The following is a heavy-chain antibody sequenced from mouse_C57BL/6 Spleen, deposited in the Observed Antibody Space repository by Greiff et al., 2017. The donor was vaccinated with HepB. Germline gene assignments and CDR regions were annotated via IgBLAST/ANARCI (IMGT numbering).Heavy chain of an antibody. CDR1: GYTFTSYW. D-gene: IGHD4-1*01. CDR3: ATTAIWDDYYAMDY. V-gene: IGHV1-53*01. J-gene: IGHJ4*01. CDR2: INPSNGGT. Sequence: QVQLQQSGTELVKPGASVKLSCKASGYTFTSYWMHWVKQRPGQGLEWIGNINPSNGGTNYNEKFKSKATLTVDKASSTAYMQLSSLTSEDSAVYFCATTAIWDDYYAMDYWGQGTSVTVSS.